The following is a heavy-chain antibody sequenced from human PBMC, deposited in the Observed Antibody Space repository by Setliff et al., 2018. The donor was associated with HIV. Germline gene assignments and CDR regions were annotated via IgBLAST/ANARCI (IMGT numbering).Heavy chain of an antibody. CDR3: ARSGGSYNFDY. CDR1: GGSVSSGSYY. V-gene: IGHV4-39*01. D-gene: IGHD1-26*01. CDR2: IYYSGNT. Sequence: PSETLSLTCTVSGGSVSSGSYYWSWIRQPAGKGLEWIGTIYYSGNTYYNPSLKSRVTISVDTSKNQFSLKLSSVTAADTAVYYCARSGGSYNFDYWGQGTLVTVSS. J-gene: IGHJ4*02.